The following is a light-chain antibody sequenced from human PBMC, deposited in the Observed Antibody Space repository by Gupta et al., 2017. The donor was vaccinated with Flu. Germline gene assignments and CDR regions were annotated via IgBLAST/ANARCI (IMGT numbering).Light chain of an antibody. CDR3: LLSYGGTQPVV. V-gene: IGLV7-43*01. CDR1: TGAVTSDYY. J-gene: IGLJ1*01. Sequence: QTVVTQEPSLTVSPGGTVTLTCAPSTGAVTSDYYPNWFQQKPGQPPRPLIHETDKRHSWTPARFSGYLLGGTADPNLXGXQPEDEXYYFCLLSYGGTQPVVFGTGTKVTVL. CDR2: ETD.